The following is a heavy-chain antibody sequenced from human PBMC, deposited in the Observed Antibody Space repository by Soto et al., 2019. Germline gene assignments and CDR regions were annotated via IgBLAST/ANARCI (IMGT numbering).Heavy chain of an antibody. Sequence: GESLKISCKGSGYSFTSYWIGWVRQMPGKGLEWMGIIYPGDSDTRYSPSFQGQVTISADKSISTAYLQWSSLKASDTAMYYCASRGIEVAGTFYGMDVWGQGTTVTVSS. CDR1: GYSFTSYW. CDR3: ASRGIEVAGTFYGMDV. D-gene: IGHD6-19*01. J-gene: IGHJ6*02. V-gene: IGHV5-51*01. CDR2: IYPGDSDT.